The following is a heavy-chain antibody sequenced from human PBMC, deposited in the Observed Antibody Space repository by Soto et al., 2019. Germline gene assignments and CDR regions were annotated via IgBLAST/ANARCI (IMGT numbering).Heavy chain of an antibody. V-gene: IGHV3-21*01. Sequence: PGGSLRLSCAASGFTFSSYSMNWVRQAPGKGLEWVSSISSSSSYIYYADSVKGRFTISRDNAKNSLYLQMNSLRAEDTAVYYCARDISAAAGYYYYYGMDVWGQGTTVTVSS. CDR1: GFTFSSYS. CDR2: ISSSSSYI. CDR3: ARDISAAAGYYYYYGMDV. D-gene: IGHD6-13*01. J-gene: IGHJ6*02.